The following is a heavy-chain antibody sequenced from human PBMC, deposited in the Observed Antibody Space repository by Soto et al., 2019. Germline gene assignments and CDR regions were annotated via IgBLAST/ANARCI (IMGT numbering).Heavy chain of an antibody. CDR1: GGTFSSYA. CDR3: ARGWGMYSSSWYHSRFDY. CDR2: IIPIFGTA. V-gene: IGHV1-69*12. D-gene: IGHD6-13*01. J-gene: IGHJ4*02. Sequence: QVQLVQSGAEVKKPGSSVKVSCKASGGTFSSYAISWVRQAPGQGLKWMGGIIPIFGTANYAQKFQGRVTILADESTSTAYMALSSLRSEDTAVYYCARGWGMYSSSWYHSRFDYWGQGTLVTVSS.